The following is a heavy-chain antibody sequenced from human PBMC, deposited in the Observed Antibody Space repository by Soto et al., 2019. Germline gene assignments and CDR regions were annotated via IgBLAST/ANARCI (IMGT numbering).Heavy chain of an antibody. J-gene: IGHJ3*01. V-gene: IGHV3-23*01. D-gene: IGHD2-8*01. CDR2: ILLGGIT. CDR3: AKAAATGGCSFDL. CDR1: GFTWRSYD. Sequence: GGSLSLPCAASGFTWRSYDMSWVRQAPGKGLEWVSTILLGGITHYTDSVKGRITISRDNSKNTVFLQMNTLTAADTAMYFCAKAAATGGCSFDLCGQGTRVTV.